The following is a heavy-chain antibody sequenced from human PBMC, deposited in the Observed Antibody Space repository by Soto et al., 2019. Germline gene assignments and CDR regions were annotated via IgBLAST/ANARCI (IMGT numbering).Heavy chain of an antibody. CDR2: VIPVFGTP. J-gene: IGHJ5*02. CDR3: AREGGPRP. V-gene: IGHV1-69*01. CDR1: GGTFSSYT. Sequence: QVQLVQSGAEVKKPGSSVKVSCKASGGTFSSYTISWVRQAPGQGLEWMGGVIPVFGTPNYAQNFQARVTITADESTTTVDMKLSYRRSEDTTVSYCAREGGPRPWGQGTLVTVSS.